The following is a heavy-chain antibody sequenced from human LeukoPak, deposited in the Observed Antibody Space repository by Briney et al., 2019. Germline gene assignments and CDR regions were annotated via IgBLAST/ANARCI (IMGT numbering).Heavy chain of an antibody. D-gene: IGHD6-19*01. CDR1: GYTFTSYY. CDR2: INPSGGST. J-gene: IGHJ4*02. CDR3: ARRTAGSSGWI. Sequence: GASVKVSCKASGYTFTSYYMHWVRQAPGQGLEWMGIINPSGGSTSYAQKFQGRVTMTRNTSISTAYMELSSLRSEDTAVYYCARRTAGSSGWIWGQGTPVTVSS. V-gene: IGHV1-46*01.